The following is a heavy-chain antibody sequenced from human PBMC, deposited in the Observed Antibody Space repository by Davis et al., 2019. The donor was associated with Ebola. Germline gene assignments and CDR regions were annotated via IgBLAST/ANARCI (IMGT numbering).Heavy chain of an antibody. J-gene: IGHJ3*02. V-gene: IGHV1-69*06. CDR3: ARVSVLDAFDM. CDR1: GYTFTSYY. Sequence: SVKVSCKASGYTFTSYYMHWVRQAPGQGLEWMGGIIPIFGTANYAQKFQGRVTITADKSTSTAYMELRSLRSDDTAVYYCARVSVLDAFDMWGQGTMVTVSS. D-gene: IGHD2/OR15-2a*01. CDR2: IIPIFGTA.